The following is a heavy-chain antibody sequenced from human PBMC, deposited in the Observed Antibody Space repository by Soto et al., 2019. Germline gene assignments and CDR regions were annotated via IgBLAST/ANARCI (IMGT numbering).Heavy chain of an antibody. J-gene: IGHJ4*02. CDR3: ARTITGYFWAGAY. V-gene: IGHV3-23*01. Sequence: GGSLRLSCAASGFTFSSYWMSWVRQAPGKGLEWVSGIGGSGANTYYADFVKGRFTISRGNSKNTLYLQMDSLRAEDTAIYYCARTITGYFWAGAYWGQGTLVTVSS. CDR1: GFTFSSYW. D-gene: IGHD1-1*01. CDR2: IGGSGANT.